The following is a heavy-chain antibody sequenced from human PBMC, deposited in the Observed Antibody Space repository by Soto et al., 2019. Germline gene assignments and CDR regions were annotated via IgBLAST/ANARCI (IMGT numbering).Heavy chain of an antibody. J-gene: IGHJ6*02. D-gene: IGHD3-9*01. V-gene: IGHV3-30-3*01. CDR2: ISYDGSNK. Sequence: GGSLRLSCAASGFTFSSYAMHWVRQAPGKGLEWVAVISYDGSNKYYADSVKGRFTISRDNSKNTLYLQMNSLRAEDTAVYYCARVFSDTGTGWAVLVHYYYYYGMDVWGQGTTVTVSS. CDR3: ARVFSDTGTGWAVLVHYYYYYGMDV. CDR1: GFTFSSYA.